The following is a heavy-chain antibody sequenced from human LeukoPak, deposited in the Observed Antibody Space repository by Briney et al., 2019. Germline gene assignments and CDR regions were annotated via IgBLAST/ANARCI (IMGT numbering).Heavy chain of an antibody. V-gene: IGHV3-23*01. CDR2: ISGSGGST. J-gene: IGHJ5*02. CDR1: GFTFSNYG. CDR3: AKDFQFLWFGES. D-gene: IGHD3-10*01. Sequence: GGSLRLSCAASGFTFSNYGMSWVRQAPGKGLEWVSAISGSGGSTYYADSVKGRFTISRDNSKNTLYLQMNSLRAEDTAVYYCAKDFQFLWFGESWGQGTLVTVSS.